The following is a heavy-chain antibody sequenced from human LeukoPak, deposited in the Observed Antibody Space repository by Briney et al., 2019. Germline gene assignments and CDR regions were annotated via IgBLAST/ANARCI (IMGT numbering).Heavy chain of an antibody. V-gene: IGHV4-31*03. CDR3: ASTVTTNWYFDL. Sequence: SETLSLTCIVSGASISTNTHDWGWVRQHPGKGLEWIGYIYYSGSTYYNPSLKSRVTISVDTSKNQFSLKLSSVTAADTAVYYCASTVTTNWYFDLWGRGTLVTVSS. J-gene: IGHJ2*01. D-gene: IGHD4-11*01. CDR1: GASISTNTHD. CDR2: IYYSGST.